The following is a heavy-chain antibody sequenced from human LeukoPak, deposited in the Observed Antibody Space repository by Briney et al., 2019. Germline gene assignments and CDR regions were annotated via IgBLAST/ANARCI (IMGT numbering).Heavy chain of an antibody. CDR2: VNSSGGST. D-gene: IGHD4-23*01. V-gene: IGHV1-46*01. J-gene: IGHJ5*01. Sequence: ASVKVSCKASGYTFTSYYMHWVRQAPGQGLEWMGIVNSSGGSTSYAQKFQGRVTMTRDTSTSTVYMELSSLRSEDTAVYYCARDPDYGGNRNWFDSWGQGTLVTVSS. CDR1: GYTFTSYY. CDR3: ARDPDYGGNRNWFDS.